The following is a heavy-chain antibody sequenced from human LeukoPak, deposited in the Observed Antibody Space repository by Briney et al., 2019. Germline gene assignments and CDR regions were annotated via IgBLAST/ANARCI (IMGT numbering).Heavy chain of an antibody. Sequence: GGSLRLSCAASGFTFSTYEMNWVRQAPGKGLEWVSYISSGNTIYYADSVKGRFTISRDNAKNSLYLQMNSLTADDTAVYYCARRGRKDYWGQGALVTVSS. J-gene: IGHJ4*02. CDR1: GFTFSTYE. CDR2: ISSGNTI. CDR3: ARRGRKDY. D-gene: IGHD3/OR15-3a*01. V-gene: IGHV3-48*03.